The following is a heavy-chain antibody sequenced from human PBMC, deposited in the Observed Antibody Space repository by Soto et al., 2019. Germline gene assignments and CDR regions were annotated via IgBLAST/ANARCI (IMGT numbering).Heavy chain of an antibody. D-gene: IGHD2-15*01. CDR1: GYTFTSYY. J-gene: IGHJ5*02. CDR2: INPSGGST. CDR3: ARGRGIVVVVAALGP. Sequence: GASVKVSCKASGYTFTSYYMHWVRQAPGQGLEWMGIINPSGGSTSYAQKFQGRVTMTRDTSTSTVYMELSSLRSEDTAVYYCARGRGIVVVVAALGPWGQGTLVTVSS. V-gene: IGHV1-46*01.